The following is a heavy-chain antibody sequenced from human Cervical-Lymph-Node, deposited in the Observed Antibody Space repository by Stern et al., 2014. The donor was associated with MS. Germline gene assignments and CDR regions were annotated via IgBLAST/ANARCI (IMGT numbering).Heavy chain of an antibody. Sequence: VQLVQSGPEVKKPGASVKVSCKASGYTFTRFCISWVRQAPGQGLECMGWTSAYNGHTNYAQKFQGRVTMTTDTSTSTAYMELRSLRSDDTAVYYCARDITNAFDIWGQGTMVTVSS. V-gene: IGHV1-18*01. CDR3: ARDITNAFDI. J-gene: IGHJ3*02. CDR1: GYTFTRFC. D-gene: IGHD3-10*01. CDR2: TSAYNGHT.